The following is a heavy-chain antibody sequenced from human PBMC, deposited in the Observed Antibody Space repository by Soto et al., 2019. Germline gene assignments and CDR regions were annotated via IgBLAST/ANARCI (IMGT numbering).Heavy chain of an antibody. D-gene: IGHD1-7*01. Sequence: SETLSLTCAVSGGSISSSNWWSWVRQPPGKGLEWIGEIYYSGTTYYNPSLKGRVNISIDMSKNQFSLILSSVTAADTAVYYCATHNWNLDPWGQGTLVTVSS. CDR1: GGSISSSNW. J-gene: IGHJ1*01. CDR2: IYYSGTT. CDR3: ATHNWNLDP. V-gene: IGHV4-4*02.